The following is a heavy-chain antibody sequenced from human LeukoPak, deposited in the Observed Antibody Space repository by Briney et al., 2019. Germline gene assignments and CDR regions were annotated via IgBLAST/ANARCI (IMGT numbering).Heavy chain of an antibody. D-gene: IGHD3-22*01. CDR2: ISGSGGST. CDR1: GFTFSSYA. V-gene: IGHV3-23*01. Sequence: PGGSLRLSCVASGFTFSSYAMSWVRQAPGKGLEWVSAISGSGGSTYYADSVKGRFTISRDNSKNTLYLQMNSLRAEDTAVYYCAKDRGPRTNYYYDSSGYYYGPNRYYYYGMDVWGQGTTVTVSS. J-gene: IGHJ6*02. CDR3: AKDRGPRTNYYYDSSGYYYGPNRYYYYGMDV.